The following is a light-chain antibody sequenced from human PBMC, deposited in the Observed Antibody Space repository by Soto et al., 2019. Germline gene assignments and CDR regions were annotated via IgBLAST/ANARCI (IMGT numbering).Light chain of an antibody. CDR2: GNS. J-gene: IGLJ1*01. CDR3: QSYDSSLSGWGV. Sequence: QSALTQPPSVSGAPGQRVTISCTGSSSNIGAGYDVHWYQPLPGTAPKLLIYGNSNRPSGVPDRFSGSKSGTSASLAITGLQAEDEADYYCQSYDSSLSGWGVFGTGTKVTVL. CDR1: SSNIGAGYD. V-gene: IGLV1-40*01.